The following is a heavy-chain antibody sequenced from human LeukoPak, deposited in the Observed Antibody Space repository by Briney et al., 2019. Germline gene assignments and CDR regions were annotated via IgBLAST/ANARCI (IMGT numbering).Heavy chain of an antibody. CDR3: ARIAAAGTADY. D-gene: IGHD6-13*01. CDR2: ISGDGHST. J-gene: IGHJ4*02. CDR1: GFTFSDYG. Sequence: PGGSLRLSCSASGFTFSDYGMHWGRQAPGKGLEYVSAISGDGHSTYYADSLKGRFTISRDNSRKTLYLQMSSLRVEDTAVYYCARIAAAGTADYWGQGTLVTVSS. V-gene: IGHV3-64D*09.